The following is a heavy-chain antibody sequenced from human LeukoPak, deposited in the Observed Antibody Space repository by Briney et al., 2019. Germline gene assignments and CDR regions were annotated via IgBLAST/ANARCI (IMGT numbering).Heavy chain of an antibody. Sequence: KPGGSLGLSCAASGITFSNAWMSWVRQAPGKGLEWVGRIKSKADGGTIDYAAPVKGRFTISTDDSKITLYLQMNSLKIEDTAVYYCTTDRAITVRPVFDFWGQGTLVTVSS. V-gene: IGHV3-15*01. J-gene: IGHJ4*02. D-gene: IGHD6-6*01. CDR1: GITFSNAW. CDR2: IKSKADGGTI. CDR3: TTDRAITVRPVFDF.